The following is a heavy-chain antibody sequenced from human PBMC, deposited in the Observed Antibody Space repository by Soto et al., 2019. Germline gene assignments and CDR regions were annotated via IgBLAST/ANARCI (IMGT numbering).Heavy chain of an antibody. CDR1: GFTFSSYS. Sequence: GGSLRLSCAASGFTFSSYSMNWVRQAPGKGLEWVSYISSSSSTIYYADSVKGRFTISRDNAKNSLYLQMNSLRDEDTAVYYCARNDFWSGYYYYYYYGMDVWGQGTTVTVSS. J-gene: IGHJ6*02. CDR3: ARNDFWSGYYYYYYYGMDV. D-gene: IGHD3-3*01. V-gene: IGHV3-48*02. CDR2: ISSSSSTI.